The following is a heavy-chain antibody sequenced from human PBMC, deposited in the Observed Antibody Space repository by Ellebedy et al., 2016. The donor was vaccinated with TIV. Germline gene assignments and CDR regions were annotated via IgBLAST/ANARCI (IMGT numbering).Heavy chain of an antibody. V-gene: IGHV3-48*03. CDR3: ASFGGRSSGWYLPLHDMDV. Sequence: GGSLRLSCAASGFTFSSYEMNWVRQAPGKGLEWVSYISNSGSMIYYADSVKGRFTISRDNAKNSLYLQMNSLRAEDTAVYYCASFGGRSSGWYLPLHDMDVWGQGTTVTVSS. D-gene: IGHD6-19*01. CDR1: GFTFSSYE. CDR2: ISNSGSMI. J-gene: IGHJ6*02.